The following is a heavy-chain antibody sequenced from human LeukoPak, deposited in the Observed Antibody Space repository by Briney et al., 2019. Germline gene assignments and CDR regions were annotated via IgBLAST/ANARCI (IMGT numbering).Heavy chain of an antibody. CDR3: ATQPPNWNYDHTHAFDI. CDR1: GGSISSSNW. J-gene: IGHJ3*02. D-gene: IGHD1-7*01. V-gene: IGHV4-4*02. CDR2: IYHSGST. Sequence: SETLSLTCAVSGGSISSSNWWSWVRQPPGKGLEWIGEIYHSGSTNYNPSLKSRVTISVDKSKNQFSLKLSSVTAADTAVYYCATQPPNWNYDHTHAFDIWGQGTMVTVSS.